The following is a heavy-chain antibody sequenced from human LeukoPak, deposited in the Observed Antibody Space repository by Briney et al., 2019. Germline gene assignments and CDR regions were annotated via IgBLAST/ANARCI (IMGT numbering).Heavy chain of an antibody. CDR3: ARGNPGGEYY. CDR1: GFTFSSYA. J-gene: IGHJ4*02. CDR2: ISGSGGSI. V-gene: IGHV3-23*01. Sequence: GGSLRLSCAASGFTFSSYAMSWVRQAPGKGLEWVSTISGSGGSIYYADSVKGRFTISRDYSKNTLYLQMNSLRAEDTAVYYCARGNPGGEYYWGQGTLVTVSS. D-gene: IGHD1-14*01.